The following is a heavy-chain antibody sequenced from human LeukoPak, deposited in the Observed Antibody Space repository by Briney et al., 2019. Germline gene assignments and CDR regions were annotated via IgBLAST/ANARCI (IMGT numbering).Heavy chain of an antibody. D-gene: IGHD3-16*02. Sequence: PSETLSLTCTVSGGSISSSSYYWGWIRQPPGKGLEWIGSIYYSGSTYYNPSLKSRVTISVDTSKNQFSLKLSSVTAADTAVYYCARSTYYDYVWGSYLDPWGQGTLVTVSS. V-gene: IGHV4-39*01. CDR2: IYYSGST. J-gene: IGHJ5*02. CDR1: GGSISSSSYY. CDR3: ARSTYYDYVWGSYLDP.